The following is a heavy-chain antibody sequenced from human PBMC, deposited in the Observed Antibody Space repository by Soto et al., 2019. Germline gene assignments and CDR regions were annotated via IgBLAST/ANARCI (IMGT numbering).Heavy chain of an antibody. CDR3: ARDGGYYDSSGYYYYYYYGMDV. J-gene: IGHJ6*02. Sequence: SGGSLRLFCAASGFTFSSYAMHWVRQAPRKGLEYVSAISSNGGSTYYADSVKGRFTISRDNSKNTLYLQMGSLRAEDMAVYYCARDGGYYDSSGYYYYYYYGMDVWGQGTTVTVSS. CDR2: ISSNGGST. D-gene: IGHD3-22*01. V-gene: IGHV3-64*02. CDR1: GFTFSSYA.